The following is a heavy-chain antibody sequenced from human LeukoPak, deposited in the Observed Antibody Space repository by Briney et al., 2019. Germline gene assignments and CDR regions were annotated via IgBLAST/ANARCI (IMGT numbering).Heavy chain of an antibody. CDR2: INHSGST. CDR3: ARAGRVAADFDY. CDR1: GGSFSGYY. Sequence: PSETLSLTCAVYGGSFSGYYWSWIRQPPGKGLEWIGEINHSGSTNYNPSLKSRVTISVDTSKNQFSLKLSSVTAADTAVYYCARAGRVAADFDYWGQGTLVTVSS. J-gene: IGHJ4*02. D-gene: IGHD2-15*01. V-gene: IGHV4-34*09.